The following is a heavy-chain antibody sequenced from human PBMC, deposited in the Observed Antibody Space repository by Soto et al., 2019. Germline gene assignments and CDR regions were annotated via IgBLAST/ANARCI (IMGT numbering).Heavy chain of an antibody. CDR1: GYTFTSYA. V-gene: IGHV1-3*01. J-gene: IGHJ5*02. CDR2: INAGNGNT. D-gene: IGHD3-10*01. CDR3: SRGSGLNWFDP. Sequence: QVQLVQSGAEVKKPGASVKVSCKASGYTFTSYAIHWVRQAPGQRLEWMGWINAGNGNTKYSQKFQGRVTITRDTSASTAYMELSSLRSEDTAVDYCSRGSGLNWFDPWGQGTLVTVSS.